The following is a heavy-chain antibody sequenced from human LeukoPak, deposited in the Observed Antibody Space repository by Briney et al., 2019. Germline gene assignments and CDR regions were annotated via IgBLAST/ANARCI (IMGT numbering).Heavy chain of an antibody. CDR2: ISADNGDT. Sequence: ASVKVSCKASGYSFTSYGISWARQAPGQGLEWVGWISADNGDTTNAQKVQGRVTMTTDTSTSTASMELRSLRFDDTAVYYCARDLPRRESNSFYFYAYYMDVWGKGTTVIVSS. J-gene: IGHJ6*03. D-gene: IGHD4-23*01. CDR1: GYSFTSYG. CDR3: ARDLPRRESNSFYFYAYYMDV. V-gene: IGHV1-18*01.